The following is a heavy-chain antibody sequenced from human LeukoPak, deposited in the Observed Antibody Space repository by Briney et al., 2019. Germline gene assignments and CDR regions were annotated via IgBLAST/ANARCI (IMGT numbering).Heavy chain of an antibody. CDR1: GFTFSSYG. J-gene: IGHJ4*02. CDR2: IWYDGSNK. D-gene: IGHD3-16*02. CDR3: ARENMITFGGVIASYYFDY. V-gene: IGHV3-33*01. Sequence: PGRSLRLSCAASGFTFSSYGMHWVRQAPGKGLEWVAVIWYDGSNKYYADSVKGRFTISRDNSKNTLYLQMNSLRAEDTAVYYCARENMITFGGVIASYYFDYWGQGTLVTVSS.